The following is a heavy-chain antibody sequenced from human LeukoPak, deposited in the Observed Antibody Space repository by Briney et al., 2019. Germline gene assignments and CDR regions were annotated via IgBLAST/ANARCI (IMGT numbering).Heavy chain of an antibody. V-gene: IGHV4-4*07. CDR3: ARDSSGSPYYYYYYMDV. Sequence: PSETLSLTCTVPGGSISSYYWSWIRQPPGKGLEWIGRIYTSGSTNYYPSHKSRVTMSVDTSNNQFSLKLSSVTAADTAVYYCARDSSGSPYYYYYYMDVWGKGTTVTVS. CDR1: GGSISSYY. D-gene: IGHD3-22*01. J-gene: IGHJ6*03. CDR2: IYTSGST.